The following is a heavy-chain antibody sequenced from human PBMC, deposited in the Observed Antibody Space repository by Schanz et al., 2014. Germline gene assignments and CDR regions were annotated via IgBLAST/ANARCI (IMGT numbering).Heavy chain of an antibody. Sequence: VQLVESGGGMVQPERSLRLSCAASGFNFANHAIHWVRQGQGNGLQWVAVNSSDGSKKLYADSVKARFTISRDNSKNSVSLQMDSLRPEDTAVYFCAKDLHSNSGNYYSYYFDSWGPGALVTVSS. D-gene: IGHD3-10*01. V-gene: IGHV3-30*18. CDR2: NSSDGSKK. J-gene: IGHJ4*02. CDR1: GFNFANHA. CDR3: AKDLHSNSGNYYSYYFDS.